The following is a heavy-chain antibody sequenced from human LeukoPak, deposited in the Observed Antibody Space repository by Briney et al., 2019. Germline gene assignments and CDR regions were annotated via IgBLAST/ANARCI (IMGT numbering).Heavy chain of an antibody. Sequence: PGGSLRLSCAASGFTFSSYEMNWVRQAPGKGLEWVSYISSSGSTIYYADSVKGRFTISRDNSKNTLYLQMNSLRAEDTAVHYCAKVRVYYDFWSGLDYWGQGTLVTVSS. CDR3: AKVRVYYDFWSGLDY. CDR1: GFTFSSYE. V-gene: IGHV3-48*03. CDR2: ISSSGSTI. J-gene: IGHJ4*02. D-gene: IGHD3-3*01.